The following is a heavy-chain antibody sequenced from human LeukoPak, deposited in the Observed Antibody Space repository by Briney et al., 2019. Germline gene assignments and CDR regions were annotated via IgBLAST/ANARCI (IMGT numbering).Heavy chain of an antibody. CDR2: ISSSSNYI. V-gene: IGHV3-21*01. CDR3: ARDRLLEDRDYHYYYYMDV. J-gene: IGHJ6*03. Sequence: GGSLRLSCAVSGFTFSSYSMNWVRQAPGKGLEWVSSISSSSNYIYYADSVSGRFTTSRDNAKNSLSLQMNSLRAEDTAVYYCARDRLLEDRDYHYYYYMDVWGIGTTVTVSS. CDR1: GFTFSSYS. D-gene: IGHD1-1*01.